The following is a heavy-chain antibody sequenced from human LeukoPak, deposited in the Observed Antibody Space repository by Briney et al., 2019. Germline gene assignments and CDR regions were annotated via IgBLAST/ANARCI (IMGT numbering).Heavy chain of an antibody. CDR3: ATVASDY. D-gene: IGHD5-12*01. CDR1: GGSISSSSYY. V-gene: IGHV4-39*07. J-gene: IGHJ4*02. CDR2: IYYSGST. Sequence: SETLSLTCTVSGGSISSSSYYWGWIRQPPGKGLEWIGSIYYSGSTYYNPSLKSRVTISVDTSKNQFSLKLSSVTAADTAVYYCATVASDYWGQGTLVTVSS.